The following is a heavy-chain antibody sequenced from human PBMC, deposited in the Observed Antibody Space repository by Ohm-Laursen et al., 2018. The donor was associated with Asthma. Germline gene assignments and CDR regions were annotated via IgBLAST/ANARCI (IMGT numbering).Heavy chain of an antibody. D-gene: IGHD2-15*01. CDR2: INSVFGTS. V-gene: IGHV1-69*13. CDR1: GGTLGTSV. Sequence: SVKVSCKSLGGTLGTSVIGWVRQAPGEGLEWLGGINSVFGTSTYAQKFHDRFTITADESTSTVYMTLSSLTSEDTAVYYCARKAGSCITSNCYSLDFWGQGTLVTVSS. J-gene: IGHJ4*02. CDR3: ARKAGSCITSNCYSLDF.